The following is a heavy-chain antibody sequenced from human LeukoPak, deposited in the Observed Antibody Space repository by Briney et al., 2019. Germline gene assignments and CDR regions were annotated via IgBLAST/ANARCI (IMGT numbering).Heavy chain of an antibody. CDR3: TREVDEVTGTTTTAPHHVHV. Sequence: PGRSLRLSCTASGFTFGDYAMSWFRQAPGKGLEWVGFIRSKAYGGTTEYAASVKGRFTISRDDSKSIAYLQMNSLKTEDTAVYYCTREVDEVTGTTTTAPHHVHVWGQGTTVTVSS. V-gene: IGHV3-49*03. J-gene: IGHJ6*02. CDR1: GFTFGDYA. CDR2: IRSKAYGGTT. D-gene: IGHD1-20*01.